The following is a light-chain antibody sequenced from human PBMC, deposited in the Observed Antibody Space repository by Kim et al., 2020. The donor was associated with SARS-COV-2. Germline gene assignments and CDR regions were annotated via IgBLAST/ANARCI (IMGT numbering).Light chain of an antibody. V-gene: IGLV3-19*01. CDR3: NSRDSNDNVL. CDR2: GKN. Sequence: SSELTQDPDVSVALGQTVRITCQGDSLRSYYATWYQQKPGQAPIVVIYGKNNRPSGIPDRFSGSSSGNTASLTITGTQAGDEADYYCNSRDSNDNVLFGGGTQLTVL. J-gene: IGLJ2*01. CDR1: SLRSYY.